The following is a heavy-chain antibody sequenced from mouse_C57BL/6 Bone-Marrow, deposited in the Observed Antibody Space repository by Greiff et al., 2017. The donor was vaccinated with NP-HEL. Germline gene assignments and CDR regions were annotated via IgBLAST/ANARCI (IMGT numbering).Heavy chain of an antibody. J-gene: IGHJ3*01. CDR3: ARLPGAY. CDR2: IWRDGST. Sequence: VKVVESGPGLVAPSQSLSITCTVSGFSLTSYGVHWVRQPPGKGLEWLVVIWRDGSTTYNYPLKSRLSISKDNSKSQVFVQTNSHQTDDTAMYYCARLPGAYWGQGTLVTVSA. V-gene: IGHV2-6*03. CDR1: GFSLTSYG.